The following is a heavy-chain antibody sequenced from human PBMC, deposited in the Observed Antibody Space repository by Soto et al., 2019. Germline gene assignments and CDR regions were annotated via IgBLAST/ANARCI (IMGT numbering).Heavy chain of an antibody. CDR2: IYYSGST. CDR3: ARAAIDGYNEYFDY. Sequence: LSETLSLTCTVSGGSISSGGYYWSWIRQHPGKGLEWIGYIYYSGSTCYNPSLKSRVTISVDTSKNQFSLKLSSVTAADTAVYYCARAAIDGYNEYFDYWGQGTLVTVSS. J-gene: IGHJ4*02. D-gene: IGHD5-12*01. V-gene: IGHV4-31*03. CDR1: GGSISSGGYY.